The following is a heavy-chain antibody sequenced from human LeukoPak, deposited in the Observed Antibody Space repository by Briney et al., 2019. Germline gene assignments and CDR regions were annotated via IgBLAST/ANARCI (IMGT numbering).Heavy chain of an antibody. CDR3: ARDGHWNYVGVGYYMDV. CDR2: INPNSGGT. D-gene: IGHD1-7*01. J-gene: IGHJ6*03. V-gene: IGHV1-2*02. CDR1: GYTFIDYY. Sequence: ASVKVSCKASGYTFIDYYVHWVRQAPGQGFEWMGWINPNSGGTNYAQKFQGRVTMTRDTSISTAYMELSRLRSDDTAVYYCARDGHWNYVGVGYYMDVWGKGTTVTVSS.